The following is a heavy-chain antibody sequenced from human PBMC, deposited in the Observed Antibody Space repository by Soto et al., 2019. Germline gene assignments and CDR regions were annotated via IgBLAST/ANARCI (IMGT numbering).Heavy chain of an antibody. CDR2: IKSKTDGGTT. CDR3: TTDIGHGGRDY. CDR1: GFTFSNAW. V-gene: IGHV3-15*01. J-gene: IGHJ4*02. D-gene: IGHD4-17*01. Sequence: EVQLVESGGGLVKPGGSLRLSCAASGFTFSNAWMSWVRQAPGKGLEWVGRIKSKTDGGTTDYAAPVKGRFTIARDDSRNTLYVQMNSLKTEDRAVYYCTTDIGHGGRDYWGQGTLVTVSS.